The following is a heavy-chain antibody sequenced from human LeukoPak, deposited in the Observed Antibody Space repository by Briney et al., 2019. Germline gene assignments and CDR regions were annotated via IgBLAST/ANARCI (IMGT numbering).Heavy chain of an antibody. CDR2: INHSGST. Sequence: PSETLSLTCAVYGGSFSGYYWSWIRQPPGKGLEWIGVINHSGSTNYNPSLKSRVTISVDTSKNQFSLKLSSVTAADTAVYYCASGHGDYTTLSDAFDIWGQGTMVTVSS. CDR3: ASGHGDYTTLSDAFDI. J-gene: IGHJ3*02. CDR1: GGSFSGYY. D-gene: IGHD4-17*01. V-gene: IGHV4-34*01.